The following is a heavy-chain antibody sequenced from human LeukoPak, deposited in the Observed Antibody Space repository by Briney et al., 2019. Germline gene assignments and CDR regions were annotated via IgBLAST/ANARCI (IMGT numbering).Heavy chain of an antibody. CDR2: INHSGST. D-gene: IGHD3-3*01. CDR3: ARTYYDFWSAHKGAFDI. V-gene: IGHV4-34*01. J-gene: IGHJ3*02. Sequence: SETLSLTCAVYGGSFSGYYWSWIRQPPGKGLEWIGEINHSGSTNYNPSLKSRVTISVDTSKNQFSLKLSSVTAADTAVYYCARTYYDFWSAHKGAFDIWGQGTMVTVSS. CDR1: GGSFSGYY.